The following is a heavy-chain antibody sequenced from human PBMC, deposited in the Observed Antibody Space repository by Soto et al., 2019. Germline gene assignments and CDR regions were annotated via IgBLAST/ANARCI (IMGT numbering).Heavy chain of an antibody. CDR1: GYTFTTYY. CDR2: ISPDGGRT. J-gene: IGHJ4*02. V-gene: IGHV1-46*01. CDR3: ATRDPGHY. Sequence: QVQLVQSGAEVKKPGASVKVSCKASGYTFTTYYMHWGRQAPGQGLEWTGIISPDGGRTSYAQKCQGRVTMARETATSTVYMELSSLRSEDTAVYYCATRDPGHYWGQGTLVTVSS.